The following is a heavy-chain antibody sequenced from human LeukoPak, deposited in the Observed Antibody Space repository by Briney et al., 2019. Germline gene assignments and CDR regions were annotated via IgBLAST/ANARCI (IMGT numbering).Heavy chain of an antibody. CDR3: ARDGGWLQTQNHYYYHGMDV. J-gene: IGHJ6*02. Sequence: SVKVSCKASGGTFSTYAITWVRQAPGQGLEWMGRILPIFDMANYAQKFQGRVTITADTSTRTAYMELSSLRSDDTAVYYCARDGGWLQTQNHYYYHGMDVWGQGTTVAVSS. V-gene: IGHV1-69*04. D-gene: IGHD5-24*01. CDR2: ILPIFDMA. CDR1: GGTFSTYA.